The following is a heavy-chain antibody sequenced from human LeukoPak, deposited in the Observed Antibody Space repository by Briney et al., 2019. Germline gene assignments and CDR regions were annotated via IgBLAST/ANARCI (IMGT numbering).Heavy chain of an antibody. CDR2: INHSGST. D-gene: IGHD5-12*01. J-gene: IGHJ4*02. Sequence: PSETLSLTCAVYGGSFSGYYWSWIRQPPGKGLEWIGEINHSGSTNYNPSLKSRVTISVDTSKNQFSLKLSSVTAADTAVYYCARSPYPGLRRRYFDYWGQGTLVTVSP. V-gene: IGHV4-34*01. CDR1: GGSFSGYY. CDR3: ARSPYPGLRRRYFDY.